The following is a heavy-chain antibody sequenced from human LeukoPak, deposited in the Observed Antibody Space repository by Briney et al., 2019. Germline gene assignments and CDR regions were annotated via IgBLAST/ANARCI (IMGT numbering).Heavy chain of an antibody. D-gene: IGHD2-2*01. J-gene: IGHJ4*02. CDR2: IYYSGST. CDR1: GGSISSGDYY. V-gene: IGHV4-30-4*01. Sequence: SQTLSLTCTVSGGSISSGDYYWSWIRLPPGKGLEWIGYIYYSGSTYYNPSLKSRVTISVDTSKNQFSLKLSSVTAADTAVYYCARASWRRYYFDYWGQGTLVTVSS. CDR3: ARASWRRYYFDY.